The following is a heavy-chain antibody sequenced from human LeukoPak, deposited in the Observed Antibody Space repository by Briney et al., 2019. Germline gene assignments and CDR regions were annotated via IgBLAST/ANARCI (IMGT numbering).Heavy chain of an antibody. CDR2: IGISGGGI. CDR1: GFTFSYYT. J-gene: IGHJ4*02. Sequence: QPGGSLRFSCAASGFTFSYYTMYWVRQAPGKGLEWVSIIGISGGGIHYADSVKGRFTISRDNSKNTLYLQMNSLRAEDTAVYYCAIGPNWGVDYWGQGVLVTVSS. CDR3: AIGPNWGVDY. D-gene: IGHD7-27*01. V-gene: IGHV3-23*01.